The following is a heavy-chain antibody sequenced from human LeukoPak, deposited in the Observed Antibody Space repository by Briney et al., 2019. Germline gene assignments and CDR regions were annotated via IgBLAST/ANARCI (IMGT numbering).Heavy chain of an antibody. J-gene: IGHJ4*02. Sequence: GRSLRLSCAASGFTFSSYGMDWVRQAPGKGLEWVANIKKDVSEKYYVASVKGRFTISRDNAKTSLYLQMNSLRAEDTAVYYCARDLSGVTGYTYGRGIDYWGQGPLVTVSS. CDR1: GFTFSSYG. D-gene: IGHD5-18*01. CDR3: ARDLSGVTGYTYGRGIDY. CDR2: IKKDVSEK. V-gene: IGHV3-7*01.